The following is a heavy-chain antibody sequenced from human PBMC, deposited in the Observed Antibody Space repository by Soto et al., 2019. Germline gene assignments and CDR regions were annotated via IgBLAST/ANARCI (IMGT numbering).Heavy chain of an antibody. CDR3: ARRDRGGNGGKSFPF. V-gene: IGHV4-39*01. J-gene: IGHJ4*02. CDR2: LYYSGSA. D-gene: IGHD5-12*01. Sequence: PSETLSLTCTVSAASSGRSSYFWGWIRQPPGKGLEWIGSLYYSGSAYYNPSLYSRVTIPADTSKNLLSLKLRSVTAADTAVYYCARRDRGGNGGKSFPFWGQGTLVTVSS. CDR1: AASSGRSSYF.